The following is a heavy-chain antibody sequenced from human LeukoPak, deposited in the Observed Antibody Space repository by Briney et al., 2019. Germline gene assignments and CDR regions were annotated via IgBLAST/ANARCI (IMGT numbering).Heavy chain of an antibody. CDR2: ISSSSSYI. J-gene: IGHJ4*02. CDR1: GFTFSSYS. D-gene: IGHD5-18*01. V-gene: IGHV3-21*01. CDR3: ARVGYSYGHFDY. Sequence: GGSLRLSCAASGFTFSSYSMNWVRQAPGKGLEWVSSISSSSSYIYYADSVKGRFTISRDNAKNSLYLQMNSLRAEDTAVYYCARVGYSYGHFDYWGQGTLVTVSS.